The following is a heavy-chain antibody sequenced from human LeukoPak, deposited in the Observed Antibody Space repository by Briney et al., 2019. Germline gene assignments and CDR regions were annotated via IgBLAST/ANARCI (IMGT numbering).Heavy chain of an antibody. CDR1: GFTFSSYW. CDR2: IKQDGSEK. Sequence: GGSLRLSCAASGFTFSSYWMSWVRQAPGKGLEWAANIKQDGSEKYYVDSVKGRFTISRDNAKNSLYLQMNSLRAEDTAVYYCARAMVATNYDAFDIWGQGTMVTVSS. V-gene: IGHV3-7*03. J-gene: IGHJ3*02. CDR3: ARAMVATNYDAFDI. D-gene: IGHD5-12*01.